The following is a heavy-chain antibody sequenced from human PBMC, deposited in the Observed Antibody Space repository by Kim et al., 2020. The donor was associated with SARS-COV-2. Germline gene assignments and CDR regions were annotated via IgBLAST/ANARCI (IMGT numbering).Heavy chain of an antibody. CDR2: ISSSSSTI. V-gene: IGHV3-48*02. CDR3: ARVLVEGSSGYWAYYFDY. Sequence: GGSLRLSCAASGFTFSSYSMNWVRQAPGKGLEWVSYISSSSSTIYYADSVKGRFTISRDNAKNSLYLQMNSLRDEDTAVYYCARVLVEGSSGYWAYYFDYWGQGTLVTVSS. CDR1: GFTFSSYS. J-gene: IGHJ4*02. D-gene: IGHD3-22*01.